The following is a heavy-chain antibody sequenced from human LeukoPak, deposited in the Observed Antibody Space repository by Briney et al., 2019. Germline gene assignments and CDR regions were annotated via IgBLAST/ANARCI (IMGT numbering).Heavy chain of an antibody. D-gene: IGHD1-26*01. CDR2: IYYSGST. V-gene: IGHV4-61*01. Sequence: SETLSLTCTVSGGSVSSGSYYWSWIRQPPGKGLEWIGYIYYSGSTKYNPSLKSRVTISIDTSKNQFSLKLSSVTAADTAVYYCARLISGDVFDIGGQGKMVTVFS. CDR3: ARLISGDVFDI. J-gene: IGHJ3*02. CDR1: GGSVSSGSYY.